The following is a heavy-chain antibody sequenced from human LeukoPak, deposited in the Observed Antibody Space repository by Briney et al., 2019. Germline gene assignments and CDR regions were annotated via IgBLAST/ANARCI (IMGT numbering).Heavy chain of an antibody. CDR1: GYTFSNAW. CDR3: TARYCRSTSCYGEYFQR. Sequence: GGSLRLSCAASGYTFSNAWMSWVPQAPGEGLEWVGRIKSKTDGGTTDYAAPVKRRFTISRDDSKNTLYLQMNSLKTEDTAVYYCTARYCRSTSCYGEYFQRWGQGTLVTVSS. V-gene: IGHV3-15*01. J-gene: IGHJ1*01. D-gene: IGHD2-2*01. CDR2: IKSKTDGGTT.